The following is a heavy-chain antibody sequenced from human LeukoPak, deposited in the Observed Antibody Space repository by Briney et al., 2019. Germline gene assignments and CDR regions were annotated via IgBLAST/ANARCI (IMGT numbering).Heavy chain of an antibody. CDR3: ARHYAGDYYGTGSYLDSYFDY. CDR2: IYYSGST. CDR1: GGSISSSSYY. J-gene: IGHJ4*02. D-gene: IGHD3-10*01. V-gene: IGHV4-39*01. Sequence: PSETLSLTCTVSGGSISSSSYYWGWIRQPPGKGLEWIGSIYYSGSTYYNPSLKSRVTISVDTSKNQFSLKLSSVTAADTAVYYCARHYAGDYYGTGSYLDSYFDYWGQGTLVTVSS.